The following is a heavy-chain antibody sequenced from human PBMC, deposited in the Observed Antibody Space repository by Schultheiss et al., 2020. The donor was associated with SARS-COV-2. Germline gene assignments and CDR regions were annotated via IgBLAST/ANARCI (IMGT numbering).Heavy chain of an antibody. Sequence: GGSLRLSCAASGFTFSRHGMHWVRQAPGKGLEWVGRIRSKANNYATAYAASVKGRFTISRDDSKNTAYLQMNSLKTEDTAVYYCIRFYDSPDYWGQGTLVTVSS. CDR1: GFTFSRHG. CDR3: IRFYDSPDY. CDR2: IRSKANNYAT. D-gene: IGHD3-22*01. J-gene: IGHJ4*02. V-gene: IGHV3-73*01.